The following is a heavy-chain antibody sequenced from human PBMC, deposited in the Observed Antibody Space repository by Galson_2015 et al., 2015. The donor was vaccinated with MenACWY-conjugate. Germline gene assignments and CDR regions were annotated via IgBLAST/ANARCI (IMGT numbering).Heavy chain of an antibody. CDR2: ISYDGSNK. CDR3: AKDLNIVVVPAEFDWFDP. V-gene: IGHV3-30*18. D-gene: IGHD2-2*01. CDR1: GFTFSSYG. Sequence: SLRLSCAASGFTFSSYGMHWVRQAPGKGLEWVAVISYDGSNKYYADSVKGRFTISRDNSKNTLYPQMNSLRAEDTAVYYCAKDLNIVVVPAEFDWFDPWGQGTLVTVSS. J-gene: IGHJ5*02.